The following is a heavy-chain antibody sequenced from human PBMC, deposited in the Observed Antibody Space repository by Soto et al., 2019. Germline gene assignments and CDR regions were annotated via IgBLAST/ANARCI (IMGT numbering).Heavy chain of an antibody. CDR1: GFTFSSYG. D-gene: IGHD2-15*01. J-gene: IGHJ4*02. CDR3: AKDQCSGASCYTCIDY. V-gene: IGHV3-30*18. CDR2: ISYDGSYE. Sequence: GGSLRLSCAASGFTFSSYGMHWVRQAPGKGLEWVAVISYDGSYEYYADSVKGRFTISRDNSKNTLYLQMNSLRAEDSALYYCAKDQCSGASCYTCIDYWGQGTLVTVSS.